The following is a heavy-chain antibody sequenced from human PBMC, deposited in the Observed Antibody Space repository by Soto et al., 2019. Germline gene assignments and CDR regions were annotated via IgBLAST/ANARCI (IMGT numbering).Heavy chain of an antibody. Sequence: GGSLRLSWAASECKFSNYCGSWVRQAPGKGLEWVSAISYGGGTTYYADSVKGRFTISRDNSKNTLYLQMNSLRAEDTAVYYCARERWIVGATRADAFDIWGQGTMVTVSS. V-gene: IGHV3-23*01. CDR2: ISYGGGTT. CDR1: ECKFSNYC. J-gene: IGHJ3*02. D-gene: IGHD1-26*01. CDR3: ARERWIVGATRADAFDI.